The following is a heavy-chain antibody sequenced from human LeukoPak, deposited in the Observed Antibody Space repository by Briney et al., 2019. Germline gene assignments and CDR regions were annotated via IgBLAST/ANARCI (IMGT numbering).Heavy chain of an antibody. J-gene: IGHJ6*03. V-gene: IGHV3-23*01. CDR3: AKGLRTGVGPYMGYHYYMDV. CDR1: GFTFSSYA. D-gene: IGHD3-16*01. CDR2: INDNGDGT. Sequence: GGSLRLSCAASGFTFSSYAMSWVRQAPGKGLKWVSTINDNGDGTYYADSVKGRFTISRDNSYNTGSLQMNSLRDEDTGVYYCAKGLRTGVGPYMGYHYYMDVWGKGATVTVSS.